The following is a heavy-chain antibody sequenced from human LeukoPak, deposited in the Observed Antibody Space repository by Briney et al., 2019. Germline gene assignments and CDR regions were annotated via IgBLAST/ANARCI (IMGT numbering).Heavy chain of an antibody. D-gene: IGHD3-3*01. Sequence: SETLSLTCAFYGGSFSGYYWSWIRQPPGKGLEWIGEINHSGSTNYNPSLKSRVTISVDTSKNQFSLKLSSVTAADTAVYYCARGIHYYDFWSGYYPRRDDAFDIWGQGTMVTVSS. J-gene: IGHJ3*02. CDR3: ARGIHYYDFWSGYYPRRDDAFDI. V-gene: IGHV4-34*01. CDR1: GGSFSGYY. CDR2: INHSGST.